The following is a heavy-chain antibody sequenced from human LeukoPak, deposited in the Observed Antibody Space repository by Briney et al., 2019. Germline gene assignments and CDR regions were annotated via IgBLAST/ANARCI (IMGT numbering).Heavy chain of an antibody. V-gene: IGHV1-2*02. CDR3: ARASRLGAPYYFDY. CDR2: INPNSGGT. J-gene: IGHJ4*02. CDR1: GYTFTGYY. Sequence: ASAKVSCKASGYTFTGYYMHWVRQAPGQGLEWMGWINPNSGGTNYAQKFQGRVTMTRDTSISTAYMELSRLRSDDTAVYYCARASRLGAPYYFDYWGQGTLVTVSS. D-gene: IGHD3-16*01.